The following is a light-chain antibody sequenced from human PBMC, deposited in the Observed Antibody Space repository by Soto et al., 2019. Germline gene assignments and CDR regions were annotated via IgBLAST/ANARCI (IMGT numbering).Light chain of an antibody. Sequence: DIVMTQSPLSLPVTPGEAASISCRSSQSLLHKNGHNYVNWYLQKPGQSPRVRSDMGSKRASGVPDRFRGSGSGTYFTLKISRVEAGDAGVYYCMQALQTPRTFGQGTRLEIK. J-gene: IGKJ5*01. CDR1: QSLLHKNGHNY. CDR2: MGS. CDR3: MQALQTPRT. V-gene: IGKV2-28*01.